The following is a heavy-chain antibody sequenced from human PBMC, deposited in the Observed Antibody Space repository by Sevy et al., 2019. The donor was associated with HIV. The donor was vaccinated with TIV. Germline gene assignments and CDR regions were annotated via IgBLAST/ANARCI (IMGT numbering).Heavy chain of an antibody. CDR2: IKEDGSDK. Sequence: GGSLRLSCAASGFTFSSYWMNWVRQVPGKGREWVANIKEDGSDKYYVDSVKGGFTISRDNAQNSLYLEMNSLRAVDTAVYYCARWDVWGKGTTVTVSS. CDR3: ARWDV. J-gene: IGHJ6*04. V-gene: IGHV3-7*01. CDR1: GFTFSSYW.